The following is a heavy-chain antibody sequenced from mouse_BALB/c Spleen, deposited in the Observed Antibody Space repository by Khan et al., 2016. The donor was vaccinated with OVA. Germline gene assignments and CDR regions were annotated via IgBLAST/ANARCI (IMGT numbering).Heavy chain of an antibody. CDR2: IWSDGNT. J-gene: IGHJ4*01. Sequence: VQLQESGPGLVAPSQSLSITCTVSGFSLTSYGVHWVRQPPGKGLEWLVVIWSDGNTNYNSVLKSRLSISKDNSKSQVFLKMNSVKTDDTAIYYCARWFDGYSSLYAMDYWGQGTSVTVSS. CDR1: GFSLTSYG. D-gene: IGHD2-3*01. V-gene: IGHV2-6*02. CDR3: ARWFDGYSSLYAMDY.